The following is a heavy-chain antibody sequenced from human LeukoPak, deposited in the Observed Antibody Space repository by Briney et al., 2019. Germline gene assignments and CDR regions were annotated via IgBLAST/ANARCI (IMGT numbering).Heavy chain of an antibody. V-gene: IGHV1-69*06. D-gene: IGHD3-22*01. CDR3: ARSRRTLYSTMIVVVTAFDI. J-gene: IGHJ3*02. Sequence: GASVKVSCKASGGTFSSYAIRWVRQAPGQELEWMGGIILIFGKAKYAQKFQGRVTITADKSTRTAYMDLSSLRSEDTAVYYCARSRRTLYSTMIVVVTAFDIWGQGTMVTVSS. CDR2: IILIFGKA. CDR1: GGTFSSYA.